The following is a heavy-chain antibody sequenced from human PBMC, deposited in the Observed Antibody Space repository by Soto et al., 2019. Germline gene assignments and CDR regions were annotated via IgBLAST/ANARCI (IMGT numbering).Heavy chain of an antibody. D-gene: IGHD3-22*01. V-gene: IGHV1-8*01. J-gene: IGHJ4*02. CDR3: ARGVTAGYDY. CDR1: GYTFSKYD. Sequence: QVQLVQSGAEVKKPGASVKVSCKTSGYTFSKYDINWVRQATGQGLEWMGWMNPNSGYAVYAQKFQDRVTMTRDTSISTAYMELSSLISEDMAVYYCARGVTAGYDYWGQGTLVTVSS. CDR2: MNPNSGYA.